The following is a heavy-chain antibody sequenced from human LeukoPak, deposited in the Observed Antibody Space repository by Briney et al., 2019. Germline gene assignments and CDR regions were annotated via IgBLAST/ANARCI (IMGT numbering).Heavy chain of an antibody. CDR3: ARSYSSSANVDY. D-gene: IGHD6-6*01. Sequence: SETLSLTCTVSGGSISSYYWSWIRQPPGKGLEWIGYIYYSGSTNYNPSLKSRVTISVDTSKNQFSPKLSSVTAADTAVYYCARSYSSSANVDYWGQGTLVTVSS. J-gene: IGHJ4*02. V-gene: IGHV4-59*01. CDR2: IYYSGST. CDR1: GGSISSYY.